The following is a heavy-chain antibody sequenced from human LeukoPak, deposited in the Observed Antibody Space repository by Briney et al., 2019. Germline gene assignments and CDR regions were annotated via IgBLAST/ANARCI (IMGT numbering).Heavy chain of an antibody. Sequence: GSLSLCCAASGFTFCSYGMSWVRPAPGKGLEWVSVIYSGGSTYYADSVKGRFTISRDNSKNTVYLQMNSLRAEDTAVYYCARDQALDYWGQGTLVTVSS. CDR1: GFTFCSYG. V-gene: IGHV3-66*01. CDR3: ARDQALDY. J-gene: IGHJ4*02. CDR2: IYSGGST.